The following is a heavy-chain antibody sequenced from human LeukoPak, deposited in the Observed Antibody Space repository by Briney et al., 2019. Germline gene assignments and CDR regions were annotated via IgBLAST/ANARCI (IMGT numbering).Heavy chain of an antibody. D-gene: IGHD3-3*01. J-gene: IGHJ3*02. CDR1: GFTLSSYA. Sequence: PGGSLRLSCAASGFTLSSYAMSWVRQAPGKGLEWVSAISGSGGSTYYADSVKGRFTISRDNSKNTLYLQMNSLRAEDTAVYYCAKDTSRFLEWLLNPDAFDIWGQGTMVTVSS. V-gene: IGHV3-23*01. CDR2: ISGSGGST. CDR3: AKDTSRFLEWLLNPDAFDI.